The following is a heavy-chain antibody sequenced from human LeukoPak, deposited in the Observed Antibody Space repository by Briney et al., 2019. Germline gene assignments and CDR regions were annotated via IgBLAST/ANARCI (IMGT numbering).Heavy chain of an antibody. J-gene: IGHJ4*02. D-gene: IGHD3-16*01. CDR1: GFSFNNYG. CDR2: IRDDGGSN. V-gene: IGHV3-30*02. CDR3: AKDFDYVWGSFDY. Sequence: PGGSLRLSCAASGFSFNNYGMNWVRQAPGKGLEWVAFIRDDGGSNYYSDSVKGRFTVSRDNSKNTLYLLMNSLRAEDTAVYYCAKDFDYVWGSFDYWGQGTLVTVSS.